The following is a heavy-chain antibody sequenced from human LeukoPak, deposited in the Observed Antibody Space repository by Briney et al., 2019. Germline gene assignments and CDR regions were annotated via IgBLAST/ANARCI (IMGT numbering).Heavy chain of an antibody. CDR1: GFTFSSYA. CDR3: AKDAVTMNGLFDWFDH. J-gene: IGHJ5*02. CDR2: IGSGTQL. V-gene: IGHV3-NL1*01. Sequence: GGSLRLSCAASGFTFSSYAMHWVRQAPGKGLEWVSSIGSGTQLYYADSVKGRFTVSRDDSKNTLYLQMNSLRGEDTAVYYCAKDAVTMNGLFDWFDHWGQGTLVIVSS. D-gene: IGHD4-17*01.